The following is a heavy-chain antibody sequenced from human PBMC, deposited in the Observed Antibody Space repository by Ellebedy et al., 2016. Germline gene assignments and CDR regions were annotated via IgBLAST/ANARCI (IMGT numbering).Heavy chain of an antibody. CDR3: ARRQDNWNGGYMDY. D-gene: IGHD1-20*01. J-gene: IGHJ4*02. CDR1: GGSISSYY. CDR2: IYYSGST. V-gene: IGHV4-59*08. Sequence: SETLSLTCTVSGGSISSYYWSWIRQPPGKGLEWIGYIYYSGSTNYNPSLKSRVTISVDTSKNQFSLKLSSVTAADTAVYYCARRQDNWNGGYMDYWGQGTLVTVSS.